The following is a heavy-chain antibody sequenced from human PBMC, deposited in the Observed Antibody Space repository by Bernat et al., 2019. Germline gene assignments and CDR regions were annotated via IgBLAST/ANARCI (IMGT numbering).Heavy chain of an antibody. CDR1: GFTFNSYW. V-gene: IGHV3-74*01. CDR2: INSDGSST. D-gene: IGHD2-2*02. CDR3: AREVPAAIVDAFDI. Sequence: EVQLVESGGGLVQPGGSLRLSCAASGFTFNSYWMHWVRQAPGKGLVWVSRINSDGSSTSYADSVKGRFTISRDNAKNTLYLQMNSLRAEDTAVYYCAREVPAAIVDAFDIWGQGTMVTVSS. J-gene: IGHJ3*02.